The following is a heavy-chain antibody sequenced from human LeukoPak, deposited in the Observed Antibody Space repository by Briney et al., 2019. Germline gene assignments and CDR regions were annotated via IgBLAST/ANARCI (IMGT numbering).Heavy chain of an antibody. D-gene: IGHD3-22*01. CDR2: IYYSGST. CDR3: ARLGYDSSGYYFDY. CDR1: GGSISSYC. J-gene: IGHJ4*02. Sequence: SETLSLTCTVSGGSISSYCWSWIRQPPGKGLEWIGYIYYSGSTNYNPSLKSRVTISVDTSKNQFSLKLSSVTAADTAVYYCARLGYDSSGYYFDYWGQGTLVTVSS. V-gene: IGHV4-59*08.